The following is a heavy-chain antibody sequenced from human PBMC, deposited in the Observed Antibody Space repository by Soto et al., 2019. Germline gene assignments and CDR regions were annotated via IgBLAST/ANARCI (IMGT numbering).Heavy chain of an antibody. J-gene: IGHJ2*01. CDR2: INHSGST. V-gene: IGHV4-34*01. CDR3: AREVPSRYFDL. CDR1: GASFSDSY. D-gene: IGHD1-1*01. Sequence: QVRLQQWGAGLLKPSETLSLTCAVYGASFSDSYWNWIRQPPGKGLEWIGEINHSGSTIYNTSLESRVTISLYTSRKQFTLKMSSATAADTAVYYCAREVPSRYFDLWGRGTPVTVSS.